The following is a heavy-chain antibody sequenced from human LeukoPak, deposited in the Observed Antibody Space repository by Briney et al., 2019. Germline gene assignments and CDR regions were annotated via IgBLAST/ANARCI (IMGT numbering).Heavy chain of an antibody. V-gene: IGHV1-18*01. CDR3: ARPKRDHSSSSPFDY. J-gene: IGHJ4*02. D-gene: IGHD6-6*01. CDR2: ISAYNGNT. CDR1: GYTFTSYG. Sequence: ASVKVSCKASGYTFTSYGISWVRQAPGQGLEWMGWISAYNGNTNYAQKLQGRVTMTTDTSTSTAYMELRSLGSDDTAVYYCARPKRDHSSSSPFDYWGQGTLVTVSS.